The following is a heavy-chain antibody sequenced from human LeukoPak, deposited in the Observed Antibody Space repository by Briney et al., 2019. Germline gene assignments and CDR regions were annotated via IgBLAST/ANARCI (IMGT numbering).Heavy chain of an antibody. CDR1: GYSISSAYY. J-gene: IGHJ4*02. Sequence: KSSGTLSLTCNVSGYSISSAYYWGWIRQPPGKGLEWIGSMYRSGSTYYNPSLKSRVTISVDTSKNQLSLKLSSVTAADTAVYYCARAWGMAARLDYWGQGTLVTVSS. V-gene: IGHV4-38-2*02. D-gene: IGHD6-6*01. CDR3: ARAWGMAARLDY. CDR2: MYRSGST.